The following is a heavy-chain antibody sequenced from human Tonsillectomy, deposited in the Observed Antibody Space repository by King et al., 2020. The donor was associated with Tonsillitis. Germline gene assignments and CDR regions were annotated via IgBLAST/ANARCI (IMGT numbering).Heavy chain of an antibody. J-gene: IGHJ6*02. CDR2: ISWISGSI. D-gene: IGHD5-12*01. V-gene: IGHV3-9*01. CDR3: AKALYSGYDLYYYYYGMDV. CDR1: RFTLDDYA. Sequence: VQLVESGGSLVQPGRSLRIYCAASRFTLDDYAMHCVRQAPGKGLDWVSGISWISGSIGYEDSVKGRFTTSRDNAKNSLYLQMNSLRAEDTALYYCAKALYSGYDLYYYYYGMDVWGQGTTVTVSS.